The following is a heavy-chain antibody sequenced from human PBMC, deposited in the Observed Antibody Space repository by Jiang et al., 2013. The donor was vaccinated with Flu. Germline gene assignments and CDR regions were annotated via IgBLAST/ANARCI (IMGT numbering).Heavy chain of an antibody. D-gene: IGHD3-3*01. CDR3: AKDHHYDFWSGYYALFDY. J-gene: IGHJ4*02. Sequence: AASGFTFSSYAMSWVRQAPGKGLEWVSAISGSGGSTYYADSVKGRFTISRDNSKNTLYLQMNSLRAEDTAVYYCAKDHHYDFWSGYYALFDYWGQGTLVTVSS. CDR1: GFTFSSYA. CDR2: ISGSGGST. V-gene: IGHV3-23*01.